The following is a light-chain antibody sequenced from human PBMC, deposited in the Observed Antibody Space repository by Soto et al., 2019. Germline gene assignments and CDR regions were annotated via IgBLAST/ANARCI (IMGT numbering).Light chain of an antibody. CDR3: QQSYCTPFT. Sequence: DIQMTQSPSSLSASVGDRVTITCRASQSISSYLNWYQQKPGNAPKLLIYAASSLQSGVPSRFSGSGSGTDFTLTISSLQPEDFATYYCQQSYCTPFTFGPGTKVDIK. CDR1: QSISSY. CDR2: AAS. J-gene: IGKJ3*01. V-gene: IGKV1-39*01.